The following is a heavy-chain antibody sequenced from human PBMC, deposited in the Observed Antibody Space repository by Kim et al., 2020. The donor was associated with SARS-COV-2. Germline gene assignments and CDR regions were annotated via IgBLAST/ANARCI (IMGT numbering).Heavy chain of an antibody. J-gene: IGHJ5*02. CDR3: ATIMFWSGYPWFDP. CDR2: FDPEDGET. V-gene: IGHV1-24*01. CDR1: GYTLTELS. Sequence: ASVKVSCKVSGYTLTELSMHWVRQAPGKGLEWMGGFDPEDGETIYAQKFQGRVTMTEDTSTDTAYMELSSLRSEDTAVYYCATIMFWSGYPWFDPWGQGTLVTVSS. D-gene: IGHD3-3*01.